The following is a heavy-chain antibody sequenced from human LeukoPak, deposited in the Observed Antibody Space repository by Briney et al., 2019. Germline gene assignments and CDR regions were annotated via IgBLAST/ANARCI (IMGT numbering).Heavy chain of an antibody. V-gene: IGHV4-59*08. CDR2: IYYTGRT. CDR3: ARYLQVAGRWYLDY. J-gene: IGHJ4*02. D-gene: IGHD3-10*01. CDR1: GGSISNYY. Sequence: SETLSLTCTVSGGSISNYYWSWIRQPPGKGLECIGYIYYTGRTKYNPSLKSRVTMSVDTSEKQFYLKLFSVTAADTALYYCARYLQVAGRWYLDYWGQGTLVTVSS.